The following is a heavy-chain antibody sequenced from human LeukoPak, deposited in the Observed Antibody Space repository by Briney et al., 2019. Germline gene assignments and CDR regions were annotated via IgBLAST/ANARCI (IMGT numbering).Heavy chain of an antibody. V-gene: IGHV3-23*01. D-gene: IGHD6-19*01. J-gene: IGHJ4*02. Sequence: GGSLRLSCAASGFTFSSYAMSWVRQAPGKGLEWVSAISGSGGSTYYADSVKGRFTISRDNSKNTLYLQTNSLRAEDTAVYYCAKVKSSGWYYFDYWGQGTLVTVSS. CDR3: AKVKSSGWYYFDY. CDR2: ISGSGGST. CDR1: GFTFSSYA.